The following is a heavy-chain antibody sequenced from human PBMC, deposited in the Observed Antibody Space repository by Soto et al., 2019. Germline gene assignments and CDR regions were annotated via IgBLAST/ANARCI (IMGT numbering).Heavy chain of an antibody. CDR2: ISSSSSTI. Sequence: GGSLRLSCAASGFTFSSYSMNWVRQAPGKGLEWVSYISSSSSTIYYADSVKGRFTISRDNSKNTLYLQMNSLRAEDTAVYYCARDYGDHWYFDLWGRGTLVTVSS. D-gene: IGHD4-17*01. J-gene: IGHJ2*01. V-gene: IGHV3-48*01. CDR1: GFTFSSYS. CDR3: ARDYGDHWYFDL.